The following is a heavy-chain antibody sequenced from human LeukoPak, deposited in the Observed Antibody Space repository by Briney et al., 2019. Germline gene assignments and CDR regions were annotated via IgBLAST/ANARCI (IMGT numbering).Heavy chain of an antibody. CDR2: ISGSGGST. V-gene: IGHV3-23*01. J-gene: IGHJ4*02. CDR1: GFTFSSYA. D-gene: IGHD3-10*01. Sequence: GGSLRLPCAASGFTFSSYAMRWVRQAPGKGLEWISSISGSGGSTNSADSVKGRFTISRDNSKNTLYLQMNSLRAEDTAVYYCAKEANLAGYFDYWGQGTLVTVSS. CDR3: AKEANLAGYFDY.